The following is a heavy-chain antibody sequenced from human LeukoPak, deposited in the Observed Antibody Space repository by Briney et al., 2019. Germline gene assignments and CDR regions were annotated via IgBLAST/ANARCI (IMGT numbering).Heavy chain of an antibody. Sequence: PSQTLSLTCAVSGGSISSGGYSWSWIRQPPGKGLEWIGYIYHSGSTYYNPSLKSRVTISVDRSKNQFSLRLSSVTAADTAVYYCARTSIAARRANAFDIWGQGTMVTVSS. CDR1: GGSISSGGYS. J-gene: IGHJ3*02. D-gene: IGHD6-6*01. V-gene: IGHV4-30-2*01. CDR3: ARTSIAARRANAFDI. CDR2: IYHSGST.